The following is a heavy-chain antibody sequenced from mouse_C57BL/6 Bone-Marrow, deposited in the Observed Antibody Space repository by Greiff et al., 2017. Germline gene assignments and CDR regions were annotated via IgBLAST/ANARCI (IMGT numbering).Heavy chain of an antibody. V-gene: IGHV1-61*01. CDR3: ARENYYGSSSSY. Sequence: QVQLQQPGAALVRPGSSVKLSCTASGSTFTSYWMDWVEQRPGQGLEWIGNIYPSDSETHYNHTFKDKATLTVDKSSSTAYMQLISLTSEDTAVYYCARENYYGSSSSYWGQGTLVTVSA. D-gene: IGHD1-1*01. J-gene: IGHJ3*01. CDR2: IYPSDSET. CDR1: GSTFTSYW.